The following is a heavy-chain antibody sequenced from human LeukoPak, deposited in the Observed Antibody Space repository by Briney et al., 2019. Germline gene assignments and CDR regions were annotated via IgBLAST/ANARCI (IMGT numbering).Heavy chain of an antibody. D-gene: IGHD6-6*01. CDR2: IYTSGST. J-gene: IGHJ5*02. CDR1: GGSISSYY. V-gene: IGHV4-4*07. CDR3: ARVLRGEQLVPHDWSDP. Sequence: SETLSLTCTVSGGSISSYYWSWIRQPAGKGLEWIGRIYTSGSTNYNPSLKSRVTMSVDTSKNQFSLKLSSVTAADTAVYYCARVLRGEQLVPHDWSDPWGQGTLVTVSS.